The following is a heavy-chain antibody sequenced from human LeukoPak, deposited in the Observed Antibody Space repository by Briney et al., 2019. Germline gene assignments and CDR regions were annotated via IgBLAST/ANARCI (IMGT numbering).Heavy chain of an antibody. CDR1: GFTFSSYE. V-gene: IGHV3-48*03. CDR3: ARDSSGWSHDAFDI. Sequence: PVGSLRLTCAASGFTFSSYEMNWVRQAPGKGLEWVSYISSSGSTIYYTDSVKGRFTISRDNAKNSLYLQMNSLRAEDTAIYYCARDSSGWSHDAFDIWGQGTMVTVSS. CDR2: ISSSGSTI. J-gene: IGHJ3*02. D-gene: IGHD6-19*01.